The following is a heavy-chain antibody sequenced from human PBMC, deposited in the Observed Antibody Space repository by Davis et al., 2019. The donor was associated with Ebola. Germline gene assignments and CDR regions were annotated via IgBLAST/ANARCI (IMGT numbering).Heavy chain of an antibody. V-gene: IGHV3-23*01. CDR3: AKDWDYGWFDP. Sequence: GESLKISCAASGFTFSSYAMSWVRQAPGKGLEWVSAISGSGGSTYYADSVKGRFTISRDNSKSTLYLQMNSLRAEDTAVYYCAKDWDYGWFDPWGQGTLVTVSS. J-gene: IGHJ5*02. CDR2: ISGSGGST. CDR1: GFTFSSYA. D-gene: IGHD4-17*01.